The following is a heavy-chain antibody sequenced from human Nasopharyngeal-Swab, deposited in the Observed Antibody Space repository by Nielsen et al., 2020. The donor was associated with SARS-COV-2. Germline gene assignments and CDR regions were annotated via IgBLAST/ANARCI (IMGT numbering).Heavy chain of an antibody. CDR1: GFTFSSYW. CDR2: IKQDGSEK. Sequence: GESLKISCAASGFTFSSYWMSWVRQAPGKGLEWVANIKQDGSEKYYVDSVKGRFTISRDNAKNSLYLQMNSLRAEDTAVYYCAKSPSSSGWYVAYWGQGTLVTVSS. D-gene: IGHD6-19*01. CDR3: AKSPSSSGWYVAY. V-gene: IGHV3-7*01. J-gene: IGHJ4*02.